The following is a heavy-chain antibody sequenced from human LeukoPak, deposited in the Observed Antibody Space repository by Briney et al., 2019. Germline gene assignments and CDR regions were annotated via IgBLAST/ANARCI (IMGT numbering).Heavy chain of an antibody. CDR1: TFSTYG. J-gene: IGHJ4*02. Sequence: TFSTYGMTWVRQPPGKGLEWIGSIYYSGSTYYNPSLKSRVTISVDTSKNQFSLKLSSVTAADTAVYYCARRGRWFGELIDYWGQGTLVTVSS. CDR2: IYYSGST. CDR3: ARRGRWFGELIDY. V-gene: IGHV4-39*01. D-gene: IGHD3-10*01.